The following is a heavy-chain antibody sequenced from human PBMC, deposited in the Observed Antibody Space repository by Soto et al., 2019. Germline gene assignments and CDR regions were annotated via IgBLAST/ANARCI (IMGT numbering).Heavy chain of an antibody. CDR1: GYTFTSYG. CDR3: ATQGYCTNGVCDYYYYGMDV. Sequence: QVQLVQSGAEVKKPGASVKVSCKASGYTFTSYGISWVRQAPGQGLERMGWISAYNGNTNYAQKLQGRVTMTTDTSTSTAYMELRSLRSDDTAVYYCATQGYCTNGVCDYYYYGMDVWGQGTTVTVSS. D-gene: IGHD2-8*01. V-gene: IGHV1-18*01. CDR2: ISAYNGNT. J-gene: IGHJ6*02.